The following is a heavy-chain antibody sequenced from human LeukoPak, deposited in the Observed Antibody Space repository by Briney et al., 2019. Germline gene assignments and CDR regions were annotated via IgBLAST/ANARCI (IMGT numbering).Heavy chain of an antibody. J-gene: IGHJ4*02. D-gene: IGHD4-17*01. CDR3: ARGGPWTTVTTTGVPLDY. CDR1: GGSISSDY. CDR2: IYYSGST. V-gene: IGHV4-59*01. Sequence: SETLSLTCIVSGGSISSDYWSWIRQPPGKGLEWIGSIYYSGSTNYNPPLRSRVTISVDTSKSQFSLRLISVTAADTAMYYCARGGPWTTVTTTGVPLDYWGQGTLVTVSS.